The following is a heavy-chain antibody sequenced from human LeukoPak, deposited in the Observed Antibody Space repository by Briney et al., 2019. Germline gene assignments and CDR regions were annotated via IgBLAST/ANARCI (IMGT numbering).Heavy chain of an antibody. V-gene: IGHV4-39*07. J-gene: IGHJ3*02. Sequence: GSLRLSCAASGFTFSSYWMSWVRQAPGKGLEWIGSIYYSGSTYYNPSLKSRVTISVDTSKNQFSLKLSSVTAADTAVYYCARVGEDYGGNSHAFDIWGRGTMVTVSS. D-gene: IGHD4-23*01. CDR1: GFTFSSYW. CDR3: ARVGEDYGGNSHAFDI. CDR2: IYYSGST.